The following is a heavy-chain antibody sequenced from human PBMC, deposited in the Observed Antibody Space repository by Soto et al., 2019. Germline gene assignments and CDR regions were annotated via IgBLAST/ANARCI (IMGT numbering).Heavy chain of an antibody. CDR1: GGSITSGDYY. Sequence: QVQLQESGPGLVKPSQTLSLTCTVSGGSITSGDYYWSWIRQPPGKGLEWIGYIYYSGSTYYNPSLRGRVNISVDTYKNQIYLKLYSVTAEDTAVYYCARVSPPTADYAFWHGYYTHDYWGQGTLVTVSS. D-gene: IGHD3-3*01. V-gene: IGHV4-30-4*01. CDR3: ARVSPPTADYAFWHGYYTHDY. CDR2: IYYSGST. J-gene: IGHJ4*02.